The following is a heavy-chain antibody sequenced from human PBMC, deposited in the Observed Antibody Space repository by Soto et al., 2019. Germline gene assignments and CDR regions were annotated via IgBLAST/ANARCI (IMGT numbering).Heavy chain of an antibody. CDR2: VSASGLNT. CDR1: GFTFSTYA. CDR3: AKERPRRTSGYVFDY. D-gene: IGHD5-18*01. Sequence: EVQLLESGGKSVQPGGSLTLSCAASGFTFSTYAMAWVRQAPGKGLEWASGVSASGLNTEYADPVKGRFYISRDNSKNTVSMHMNSLRAEETALYYCAKERPRRTSGYVFDYWGQGTPVTVSS. J-gene: IGHJ4*02. V-gene: IGHV3-23*01.